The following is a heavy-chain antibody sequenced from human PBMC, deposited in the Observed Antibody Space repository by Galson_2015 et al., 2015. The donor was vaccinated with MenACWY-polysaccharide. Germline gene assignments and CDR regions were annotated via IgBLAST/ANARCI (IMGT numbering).Heavy chain of an antibody. J-gene: IGHJ4*02. CDR2: ISGSGSST. Sequence: SLRLSCAAAGFTFSSYAMSWVRQAPGKGLEWVAAISGSGSSTYYADSVKGRFTISRDNSKNTLYMQMNSVRAEDTAVYYCAKGGRYDYGDYVGSYNYWGQGTLVTVSS. CDR3: AKGGRYDYGDYVGSYNY. D-gene: IGHD4-17*01. CDR1: GFTFSSYA. V-gene: IGHV3-23*01.